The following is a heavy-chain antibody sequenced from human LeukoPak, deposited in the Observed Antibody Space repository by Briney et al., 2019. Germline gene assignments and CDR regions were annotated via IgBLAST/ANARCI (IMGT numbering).Heavy chain of an antibody. CDR1: GASISSYY. D-gene: IGHD2-15*01. CDR3: ATLGYCSAGSC. CDR2: IYYSGST. V-gene: IGHV4-59*08. J-gene: IGHJ3*01. Sequence: SETLSLTCTVSGASISSYYWSWIRQPPGKGLEWIGYIYYSGSTNYNPSLKSRVTISVDTSKNQFSLKLSSVTAADTAVYYCATLGYCSAGSCWGEGTMVSVSS.